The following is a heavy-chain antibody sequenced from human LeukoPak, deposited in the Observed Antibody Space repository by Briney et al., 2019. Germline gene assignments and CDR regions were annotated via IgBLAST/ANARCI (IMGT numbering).Heavy chain of an antibody. V-gene: IGHV1-18*01. CDR3: ARERFYDFWSGYYMDV. CDR2: ISAYNGNT. D-gene: IGHD3-3*01. Sequence: ASVKVSCKASGYTFTSYGISWVRQAPGQGLEWMGWISAYNGNTNYAQKPQGRVTMTTDTSTSTAYMELRSLRSDDTAVYYCARERFYDFWSGYYMDVWGKGTTVTVSS. CDR1: GYTFTSYG. J-gene: IGHJ6*03.